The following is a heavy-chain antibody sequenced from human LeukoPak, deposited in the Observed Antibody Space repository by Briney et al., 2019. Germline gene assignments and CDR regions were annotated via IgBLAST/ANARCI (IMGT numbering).Heavy chain of an antibody. V-gene: IGHV3-30-3*02. D-gene: IGHD3/OR15-3a*01. CDR1: GFTFSSNA. CDR3: AKDFQGRWTIDY. J-gene: IGHJ4*02. CDR2: ILSDGDND. Sequence: PGGSLRLSCAASGFTFSSNAIHWVRQAPGKGLEWVAMILSDGDNDYYADSVKGRFTISRDNSKNTLYLQMNSLRPEDTAVYYCAKDFQGRWTIDYWGQGTLVTVSP.